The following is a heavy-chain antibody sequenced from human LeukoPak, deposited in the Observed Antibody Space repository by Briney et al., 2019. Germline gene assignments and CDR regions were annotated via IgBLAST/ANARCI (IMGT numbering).Heavy chain of an antibody. D-gene: IGHD3-22*01. Sequence: PGGSLRLSCAASGFTFSSYAMSWVRQAPGKGLEWVSAISGSGGSTYYADSVKGRFTISRDNSKNTPYLQMNSLRAEDTAVYYCAKDFASPRYYYDSSAWGQGTLVTVSS. CDR1: GFTFSSYA. CDR2: ISGSGGST. J-gene: IGHJ4*02. V-gene: IGHV3-23*01. CDR3: AKDFASPRYYYDSSA.